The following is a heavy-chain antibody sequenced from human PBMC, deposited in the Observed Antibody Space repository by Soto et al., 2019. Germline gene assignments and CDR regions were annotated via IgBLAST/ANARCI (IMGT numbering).Heavy chain of an antibody. J-gene: IGHJ5*02. V-gene: IGHV4-31*11. Sequence: SETLSLTCAVSGGSISSGGYYWSWIRQHPGKGLEWIGYIYYSGSTYYNPSLKSRVTISVDTSKNQFSLKLSSVTAADTAVYYCARDRGNSWFDPWGQGTLVTVSS. CDR2: IYYSGST. CDR1: GGSISSGGYY. CDR3: ARDRGNSWFDP.